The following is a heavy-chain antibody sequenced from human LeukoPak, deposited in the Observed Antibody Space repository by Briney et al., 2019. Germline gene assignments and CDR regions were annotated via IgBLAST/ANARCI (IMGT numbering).Heavy chain of an antibody. D-gene: IGHD2-8*01. J-gene: IGHJ4*02. CDR3: AKGKDCANGVCRTFDY. Sequence: GGSLRLSCAASGFIFGSYAMNWVRQAPGKGLEWVSILSANGGKTFYADSVKGRFTISRDNSKNTLYLQVNSLRAEDTAVYYCAKGKDCANGVCRTFDYWGQGTLVAVSS. CDR2: LSANGGKT. CDR1: GFIFGSYA. V-gene: IGHV3-23*01.